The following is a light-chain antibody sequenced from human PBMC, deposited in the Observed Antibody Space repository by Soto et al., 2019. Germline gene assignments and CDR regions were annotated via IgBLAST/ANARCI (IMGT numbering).Light chain of an antibody. CDR2: KAS. CDR1: QSISSW. Sequence: DIQMTQSPSTLSASVGDRVTITCRASQSISSWLAWYQQKPGKAPKLLIYKASSLESGVPSRFSGSGSGTEFTLTISSLQPEDFATYYCQQYHSYPWTFGQGTNVDIK. CDR3: QQYHSYPWT. J-gene: IGKJ1*01. V-gene: IGKV1-5*03.